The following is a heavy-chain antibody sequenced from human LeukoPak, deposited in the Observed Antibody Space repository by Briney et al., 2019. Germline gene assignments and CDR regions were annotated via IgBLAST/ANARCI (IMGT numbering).Heavy chain of an antibody. J-gene: IGHJ4*02. CDR3: AREVAAAGRSVIVVTNYFDY. V-gene: IGHV1-46*03. D-gene: IGHD6-13*01. CDR2: INPSGGST. Sequence: GASVKVSCKASGYTFTGYYMHWVRQAPGQGLEWMGIINPSGGSTSYAQKFQGRVTMTRDTSTSTVYMELSSLRSEDTAVYYCAREVAAAGRSVIVVTNYFDYWGQGTLVTVSS. CDR1: GYTFTGYY.